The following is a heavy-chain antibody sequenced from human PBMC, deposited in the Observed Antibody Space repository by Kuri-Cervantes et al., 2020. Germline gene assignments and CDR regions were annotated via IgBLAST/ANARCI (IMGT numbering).Heavy chain of an antibody. Sequence: SVKVSCKASGFTFTSSAVQWVRQARGQRLEWIGWIVVGSGNTNYAQKFQERVTITRDMSTSTAYMELSSLRSEDTAVYYCARVFSSGRAWYETHQPEYFDYWGQGTLVTVSS. CDR1: GFTFTSSA. CDR3: ARVFSSGRAWYETHQPEYFDY. V-gene: IGHV1-58*01. D-gene: IGHD3-10*01. CDR2: IVVGSGNT. J-gene: IGHJ4*02.